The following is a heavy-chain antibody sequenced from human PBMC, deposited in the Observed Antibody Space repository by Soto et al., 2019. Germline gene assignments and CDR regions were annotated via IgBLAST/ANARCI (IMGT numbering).Heavy chain of an antibody. CDR3: ARGLGLPAAINFLPYYSTMDV. CDR2: ISTYNGNT. V-gene: IGHV1-18*01. CDR1: GYAFSSHG. D-gene: IGHD2-2*01. J-gene: IGHJ6*02. Sequence: QVQLVQSGAEVKKPGASVKVSCKASGYAFSSHGITWVRQAPGQGLEWMGWISTYNGNTNYAQNFQGRATMITDTSTATAYMELRSLTSDDTAVYYCARGLGLPAAINFLPYYSTMDVWGQGTTVTVSS.